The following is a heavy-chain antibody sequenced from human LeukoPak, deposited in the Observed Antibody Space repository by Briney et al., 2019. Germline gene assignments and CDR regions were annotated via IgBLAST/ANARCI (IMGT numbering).Heavy chain of an antibody. D-gene: IGHD3-22*01. CDR3: ARAPYYDSSGYYYGAHYFDY. CDR2: ISSSSSYI. Sequence: GSLRLSCAASGFTFSSYSMNWVRQAPGKGLEWVSSISSSSSYIYYADSVKGRFTISRDNAKNSLYLQMNSLRAEDTAVYYCARAPYYDSSGYYYGAHYFDYWGQGTLVTVSS. V-gene: IGHV3-21*01. J-gene: IGHJ4*02. CDR1: GFTFSSYS.